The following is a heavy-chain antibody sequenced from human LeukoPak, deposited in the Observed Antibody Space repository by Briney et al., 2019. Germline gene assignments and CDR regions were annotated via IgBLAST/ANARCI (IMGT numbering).Heavy chain of an antibody. J-gene: IGHJ4*02. V-gene: IGHV3-7*03. Sequence: PGGSLRLSCAASGFTLSNHWMIWVRQAPGKGLECVANIKQDGIEKYYLDSVKGRFTISRDNAKNSLYLQMNSLRAEDTALYYCAKDMSYSVVTSYFDYWGQGTLVTVSS. D-gene: IGHD2-21*02. CDR2: IKQDGIEK. CDR3: AKDMSYSVVTSYFDY. CDR1: GFTLSNHW.